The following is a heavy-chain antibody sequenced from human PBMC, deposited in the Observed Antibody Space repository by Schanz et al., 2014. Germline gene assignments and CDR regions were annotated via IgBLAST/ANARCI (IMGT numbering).Heavy chain of an antibody. D-gene: IGHD2-2*01. Sequence: GPEVKEPGASVKVSCEASRYTFNTYGLNWVRQARGQGLEWVGRFIPILDVGNYAQQFQGRVTFTADKSTSTAYMELSSLRYEDTALYYCARGTMPGTFDIWGQGTMVTVSS. V-gene: IGHV1-69*04. CDR3: ARGTMPGTFDI. CDR1: RYTFNTYG. CDR2: FIPILDVG. J-gene: IGHJ3*02.